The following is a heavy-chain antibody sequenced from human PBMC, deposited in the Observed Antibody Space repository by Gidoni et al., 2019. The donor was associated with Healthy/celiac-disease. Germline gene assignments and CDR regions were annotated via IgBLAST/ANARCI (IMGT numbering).Heavy chain of an antibody. CDR3: GRDRGGWGDAFDI. V-gene: IGHV3-30-3*01. J-gene: IGHJ3*02. D-gene: IGHD3-10*01. Sequence: GFTFSSYAMHWVRQAPGKGLEWVAVISYDGSNKYYADSVKGRFTISRDNSKNTLYLQMNSLRAEDTAVYYCGRDRGGWGDAFDIWGQGTMVTVSS. CDR2: ISYDGSNK. CDR1: GFTFSSYA.